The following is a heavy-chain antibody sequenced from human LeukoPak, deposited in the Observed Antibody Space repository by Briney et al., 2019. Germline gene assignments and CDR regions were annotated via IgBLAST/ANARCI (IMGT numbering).Heavy chain of an antibody. J-gene: IGHJ4*02. V-gene: IGHV3-21*01. CDR1: GFTFSSYS. Sequence: GGSLRLCCAAPGFTFSSYSMNWVRQASGKGLEWVSSISSSSSYIYYADSVKGRFTISRDNAKNSLYLQMNSLRAEDTAVYYCARDHHSSGWYPFDYWGQGTLVTVSS. CDR3: ARDHHSSGWYPFDY. CDR2: ISSSSSYI. D-gene: IGHD6-19*01.